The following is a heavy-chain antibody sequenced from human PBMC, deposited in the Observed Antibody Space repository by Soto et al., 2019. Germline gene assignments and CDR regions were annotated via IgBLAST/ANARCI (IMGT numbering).Heavy chain of an antibody. D-gene: IGHD1-20*01. CDR1: GGSISSYY. J-gene: IGHJ6*02. V-gene: IGHV4-59*01. Sequence: QVQLQESGPGLVKPSETLSLTCTVSGGSISSYYWSWIRQPPGKGLEWIGYFYYSGITNYNPSLKSRVTISVDTSKNQSSLKLSSVTAADTAVYYCARYKSNYYYGMDVWGQGTTVTVSS. CDR3: ARYKSNYYYGMDV. CDR2: FYYSGIT.